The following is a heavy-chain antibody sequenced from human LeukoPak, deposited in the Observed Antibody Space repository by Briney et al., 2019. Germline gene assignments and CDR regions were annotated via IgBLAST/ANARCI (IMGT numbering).Heavy chain of an antibody. V-gene: IGHV3-30*04. Sequence: GGSLRLSCAASGFTFSSYAMHWVRQAPGKGLEWVAVISYDGSNKYYADSVKGRFTISKDNSKNTLYLQMNSLRAEDTAVYYCARGEPSGYSYGPLDYWSQGTLVTVSS. CDR1: GFTFSSYA. D-gene: IGHD5-18*01. J-gene: IGHJ4*02. CDR2: ISYDGSNK. CDR3: ARGEPSGYSYGPLDY.